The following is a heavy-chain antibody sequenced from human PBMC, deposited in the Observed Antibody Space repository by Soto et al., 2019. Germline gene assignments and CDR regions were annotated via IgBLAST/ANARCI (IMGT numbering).Heavy chain of an antibody. D-gene: IGHD6-13*01. CDR3: EGVVLRLLAGAKHPGGWFDP. Sequence: ASVKVSCKASGYTFTSYAMHWVRQAPGQGLEWMGWINAGNGNTKYSQKFQGRVTITRDTSASTAYMELSSLRSEDTAEYYCEGVVLRLLAGAKHPGGWFDPGGREPLATVS. V-gene: IGHV1-3*01. CDR2: INAGNGNT. J-gene: IGHJ5*02. CDR1: GYTFTSYA.